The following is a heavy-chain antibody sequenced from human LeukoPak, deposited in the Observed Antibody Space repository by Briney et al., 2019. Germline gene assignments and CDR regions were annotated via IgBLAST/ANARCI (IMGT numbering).Heavy chain of an antibody. CDR3: ARVGRLAYYMDV. Sequence: SETLSLTCAVSGYSISSDYYWGWIRQPPGKGLEWIGSTYHSGSTYYNPPLKSRVTISVDTSKNQFSLKLSSVTAADTALYYCARVGRLAYYMDVWGKGTTVTVSS. D-gene: IGHD3-16*01. CDR1: GYSISSDYY. V-gene: IGHV4-38-2*01. J-gene: IGHJ6*03. CDR2: TYHSGST.